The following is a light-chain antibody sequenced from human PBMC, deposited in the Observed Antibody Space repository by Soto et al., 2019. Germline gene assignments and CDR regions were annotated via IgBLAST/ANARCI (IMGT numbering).Light chain of an antibody. CDR3: QQLNSYPIT. V-gene: IGKV1-9*01. CDR1: QGLSRD. Sequence: DIQLTQSPSFLSASVGDRVTITCRASQGLSRDLAWYQQKPGKPPKLLIYAASTLQSGVPSRFSGSGSGTEFTLTISSLQPEDFANYYCQQLNSYPITFGQGTRLEIK. CDR2: AAS. J-gene: IGKJ5*01.